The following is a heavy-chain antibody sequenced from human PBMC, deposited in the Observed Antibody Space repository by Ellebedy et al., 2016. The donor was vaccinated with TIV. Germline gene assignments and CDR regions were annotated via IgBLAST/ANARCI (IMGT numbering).Heavy chain of an antibody. D-gene: IGHD6-19*01. CDR3: ARNGVSGRSDFDY. CDR2: ISATRGAT. Sequence: AASVKVSCKPSGYTFIDYHIHWVRQAPGQGLEWMGWISATRGATIYVHKFHDRVTMTRDMSISTAFLEVTGLTSDDTAVYYCARNGVSGRSDFDYWGQGTLVTVSS. CDR1: GYTFIDYH. J-gene: IGHJ4*02. V-gene: IGHV1-2*07.